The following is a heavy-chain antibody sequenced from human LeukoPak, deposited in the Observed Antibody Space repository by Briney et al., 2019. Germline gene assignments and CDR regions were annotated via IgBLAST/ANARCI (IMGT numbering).Heavy chain of an antibody. CDR3: AKDRPGHCDFWSGLDKGFDY. CDR1: GFTFSSYG. D-gene: IGHD3-3*01. CDR2: IRYDGSNK. J-gene: IGHJ4*02. Sequence: GSLRLSCAASGFTFSSYGMHWVRQAPGKGLEWVAFIRYDGSNKYYADSVKGRFTISRDNSKNTLYLQMNSLRAEDTAVYYCAKDRPGHCDFWSGLDKGFDYWGQGTLVTVSS. V-gene: IGHV3-30*02.